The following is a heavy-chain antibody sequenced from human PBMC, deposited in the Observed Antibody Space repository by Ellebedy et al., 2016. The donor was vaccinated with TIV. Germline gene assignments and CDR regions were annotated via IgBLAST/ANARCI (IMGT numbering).Heavy chain of an antibody. CDR3: ATREWQDPMDV. Sequence: ASVKVSXXASGHLFTTYGIHWVRQAPGQRPEWLGWINTGNGNTKYSQKLQGRVTITRDTSATTAYMELSGLMSEDTAVYYCATREWQDPMDVWGQGTTVTVSS. CDR2: INTGNGNT. J-gene: IGHJ6*02. CDR1: GHLFTTYG. D-gene: IGHD3-3*01. V-gene: IGHV1-3*04.